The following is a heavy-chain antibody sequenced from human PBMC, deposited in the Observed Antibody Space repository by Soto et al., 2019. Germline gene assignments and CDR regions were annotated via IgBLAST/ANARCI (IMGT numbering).Heavy chain of an antibody. CDR1: GFTFSSYS. D-gene: IGHD5-18*01. V-gene: IGHV3-48*02. CDR3: ARDGGVDTAMVPAPGALNPPHYYFDY. J-gene: IGHJ4*02. CDR2: ISSSSSTI. Sequence: EVQLVESGGGLVQPGGSLRLSCAASGFTFSSYSMNWVRQAPGKGLEWVSYISSSSSTIYYADSVKGRFTISRDNAKNSLYLQMNSLRDEDTAVYYCARDGGVDTAMVPAPGALNPPHYYFDYWGQGTLVTVSS.